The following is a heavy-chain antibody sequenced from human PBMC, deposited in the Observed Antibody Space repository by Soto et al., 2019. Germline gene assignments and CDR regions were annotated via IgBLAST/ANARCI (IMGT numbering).Heavy chain of an antibody. CDR3: ARHKGYSGYPYFDY. CDR2: IYYSGST. CDR1: GGSISSSSYY. J-gene: IGHJ4*02. D-gene: IGHD5-12*01. Sequence: QLQLQESGPGLVKPSETLSLTCTVSGGSISSSSYYWGWIRQPPGKGLEWIGSIYYSGSTYYNPSLKSRVTISLDTSKNQFALKLSSGTAADAAVYYCARHKGYSGYPYFDYWGQGTLVTVSS. V-gene: IGHV4-39*01.